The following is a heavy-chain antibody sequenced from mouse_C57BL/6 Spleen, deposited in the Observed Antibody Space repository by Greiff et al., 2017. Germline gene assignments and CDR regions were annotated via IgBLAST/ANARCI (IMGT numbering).Heavy chain of an antibody. CDR1: GFTFSSYA. CDR2: ISDGGSYT. CDR3: AREEPFDY. J-gene: IGHJ2*01. Sequence: EVKVVESGGGLVKPGGSLKLSCAASGFTFSSYAMSWVRQTPEKRLEWVATISDGGSYTYYPDNVKGRITISRDNAKNNLYLQMSHLKSEDTAMYYCAREEPFDYWGQGTTLTVSS. V-gene: IGHV5-4*01.